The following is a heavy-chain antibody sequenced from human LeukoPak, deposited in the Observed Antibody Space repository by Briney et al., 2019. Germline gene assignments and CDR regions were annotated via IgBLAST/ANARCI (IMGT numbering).Heavy chain of an antibody. V-gene: IGHV1-69*04. CDR3: ARDADPWESGYYPKHRTFDY. CDR1: GGTFSSYA. Sequence: SVKVSCKASGGTFSSYAISWVRQAPGQGLEWMGRIIPILGIANYAQKFQGRVTITADKSTSTAYMELSSLRSEDTAVYYCARDADPWESGYYPKHRTFDYWGQGTLVTVSS. CDR2: IIPILGIA. D-gene: IGHD3-22*01. J-gene: IGHJ4*02.